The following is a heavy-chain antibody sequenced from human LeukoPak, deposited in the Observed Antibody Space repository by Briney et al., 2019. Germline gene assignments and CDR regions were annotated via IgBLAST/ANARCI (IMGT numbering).Heavy chain of an antibody. J-gene: IGHJ4*02. Sequence: GGSLRLSCAASGFTFSSYWMSWVRQAPGKGLEWLANIKEDGSDKYYVDSVKGRFTISRDNAKNSLYLQMNNLRVEDTAVYYCARAGYTSGYDCWGQGTLVTVSS. CDR3: ARAGYTSGYDC. CDR1: GFTFSSYW. CDR2: IKEDGSDK. V-gene: IGHV3-7*01. D-gene: IGHD6-19*01.